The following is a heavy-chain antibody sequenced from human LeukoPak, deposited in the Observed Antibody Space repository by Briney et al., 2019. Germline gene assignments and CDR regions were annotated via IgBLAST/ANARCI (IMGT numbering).Heavy chain of an antibody. CDR3: AREITMVRGVNMDV. CDR2: INHSGST. J-gene: IGHJ6*02. V-gene: IGHV4-34*01. D-gene: IGHD3-10*01. Sequence: PSETLSLTCAVYGGSFSGYYWSWIRQPPGKGLEWIGEINHSGSTNYNPSLKSRVTITVDTSKNQFSLKLSSVTAADTAVYYCAREITMVRGVNMDVWGQGTTVTVSS. CDR1: GGSFSGYY.